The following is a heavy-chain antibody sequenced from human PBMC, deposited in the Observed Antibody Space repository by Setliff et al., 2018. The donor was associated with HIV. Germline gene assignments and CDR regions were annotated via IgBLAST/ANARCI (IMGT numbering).Heavy chain of an antibody. J-gene: IGHJ4*02. Sequence: PGGSLRLSCVGSGFTFSSYSMNWLRQAPGKGLQWVGRIKSKMDGGTTDVAEPVKGRFTISREDSKNMLYLQMNSLKTEDTALYFCTTIKSYGAFDFWGQGALVTVSS. D-gene: IGHD5-18*01. CDR1: GFTFSSYS. CDR2: IKSKMDGGTT. V-gene: IGHV3-15*01. CDR3: TTIKSYGAFDF.